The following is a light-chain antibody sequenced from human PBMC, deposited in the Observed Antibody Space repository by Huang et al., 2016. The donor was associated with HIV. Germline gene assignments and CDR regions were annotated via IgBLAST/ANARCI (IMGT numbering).Light chain of an antibody. CDR1: QSVSSSY. V-gene: IGKV3-20*01. J-gene: IGKJ4*01. CDR2: GAS. Sequence: EIVLTQSPGTLSLSPGERATLSCRASQSVSSSYLAWYQQKPGQAPRLLIYGASSRATGIPDRFSDSGSVTDFTLTISRLEPEDFAVYYCQQYGSSPLTFGGGTKVEIK. CDR3: QQYGSSPLT.